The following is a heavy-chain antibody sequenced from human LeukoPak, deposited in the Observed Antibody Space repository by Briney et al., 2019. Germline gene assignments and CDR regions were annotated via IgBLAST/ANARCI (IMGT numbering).Heavy chain of an antibody. J-gene: IGHJ5*02. CDR2: IRSDDSNK. CDR3: AKVGLEWELLPAFDP. V-gene: IGHV3-30*02. D-gene: IGHD1-26*01. Sequence: GGSLRLSCEASGFIFSRYGMHWVRQAPGKGLEWVAVIRSDDSNKYYADSVKGRFSISRDNSKNTLYLQMNSLKTEDTAVYYCAKVGLEWELLPAFDPWGQGTLVTVSS. CDR1: GFIFSRYG.